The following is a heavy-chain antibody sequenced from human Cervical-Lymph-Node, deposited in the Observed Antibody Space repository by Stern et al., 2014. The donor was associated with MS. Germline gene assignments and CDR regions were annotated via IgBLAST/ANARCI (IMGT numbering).Heavy chain of an antibody. J-gene: IGHJ4*02. CDR1: GGSISSGNYY. V-gene: IGHV4-31*03. CDR3: ARGSREVLLPRFYFDY. D-gene: IGHD3-3*01. CDR2: IYHSGST. Sequence: QVQLVESGPGLVKPSQTLSLTCTVSGGSISSGNYYWSWIRQHPGKGLEWIGSIYHSGSTYYNPPLKSRVTTSIDTSKNQFSLKLSSVTAADTSVYYCARGSREVLLPRFYFDYWGQGTPVTVSS.